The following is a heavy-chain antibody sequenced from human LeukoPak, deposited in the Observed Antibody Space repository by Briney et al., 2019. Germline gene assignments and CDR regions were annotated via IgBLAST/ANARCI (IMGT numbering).Heavy chain of an antibody. CDR1: GGSISSYY. CDR3: ARYVVVTAYFDY. J-gene: IGHJ4*02. D-gene: IGHD2-21*02. CDR2: IYCSGST. Sequence: SETLSLTCTVSGGSISSYYWSWIRQPPGKGLEWIGYIYCSGSTNCNPSLKSRVTISVDTSKNQFSLKLSSVTAADTAVYYCARYVVVTAYFDYWGQGTLVTVSS. V-gene: IGHV4-59*01.